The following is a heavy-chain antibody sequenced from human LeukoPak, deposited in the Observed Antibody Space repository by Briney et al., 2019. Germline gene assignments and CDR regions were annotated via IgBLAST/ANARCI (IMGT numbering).Heavy chain of an antibody. Sequence: GGSLRLSCAASGFTFSSYEMNWVRQAPGKGLEWVLGVSDSGDGTHYADSVKGRFTISRDNSKNTLYLQMNNLRAEDTAVYYCAKDRACGQWNCQGSDYWGQGTLVTVSS. J-gene: IGHJ4*02. V-gene: IGHV3-23*01. CDR2: VSDSGDGT. D-gene: IGHD1-7*01. CDR1: GFTFSSYE. CDR3: AKDRACGQWNCQGSDY.